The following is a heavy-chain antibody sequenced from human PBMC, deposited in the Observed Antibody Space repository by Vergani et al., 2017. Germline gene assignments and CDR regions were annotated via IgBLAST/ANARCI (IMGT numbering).Heavy chain of an antibody. CDR2: IDWDDDK. CDR1: GFSLSTSGMC. J-gene: IGHJ6*04. V-gene: IGHV2-70*01. D-gene: IGHD3-22*01. CDR3: ARTLNYYDSSGYYYFYYGMDV. Sequence: QVTLRESGPALVKPTQTLTLTCTFSGFSLSTSGMCVSWIRQPPGKALEWLALIDWDDDKYYSTSLKTRLTISKDTSKNQVVLTMTNMDPVDTATYYCARTLNYYDSSGYYYFYYGMDVWGKGTTVTVSS.